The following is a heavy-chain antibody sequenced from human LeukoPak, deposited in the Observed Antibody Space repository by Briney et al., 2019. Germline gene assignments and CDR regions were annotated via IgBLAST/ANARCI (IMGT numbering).Heavy chain of an antibody. Sequence: SETLSLTCAVYGGSFSGYYWSWIRQPPGKGLEWIGEINHSGSTNYNPSLKSRVTISVDTSKNRFSLKLSSVTAADTAVYYCARGYYDFWSGYWFDYWGQGTLVTVSS. CDR2: INHSGST. CDR3: ARGYYDFWSGYWFDY. D-gene: IGHD3-3*01. J-gene: IGHJ4*02. CDR1: GGSFSGYY. V-gene: IGHV4-34*01.